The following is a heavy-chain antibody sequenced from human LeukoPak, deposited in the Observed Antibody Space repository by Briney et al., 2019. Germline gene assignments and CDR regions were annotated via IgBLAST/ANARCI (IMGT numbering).Heavy chain of an antibody. CDR3: TRAFPPLRTAAAGDV. J-gene: IGHJ4*02. CDR2: ISGRSSHM. D-gene: IGHD6-13*01. CDR1: GFTFSDCD. Sequence: GGSLRLACTVSGFTFSDCDMNWVRQTPGRGVEWISSISGRSSHMYYADSIKGHFTISRDNAKNSLYLQMNSLRDEDTAVYYCTRAFPPLRTAAAGDVWGQGTLVTVSS. V-gene: IGHV3-21*01.